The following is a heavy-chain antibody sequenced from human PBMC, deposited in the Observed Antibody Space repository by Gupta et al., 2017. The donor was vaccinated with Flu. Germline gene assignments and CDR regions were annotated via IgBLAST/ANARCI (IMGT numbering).Heavy chain of an antibody. J-gene: IGHJ3*02. V-gene: IGHV3-21*01. CDR1: GFTFSTYS. Sequence: EVQLVESGGGLVKPGGSLRLSCAASGFTFSTYSMNWVRQAPGKGLEWVSSISSSSNYIYYADSVKGRFTISRDNAKNSLYLQMSSLRSEDTAVYYCARLSTAADVFDIWGQGTMVTVSS. CDR3: ARLSTAADVFDI. CDR2: ISSSSNYI. D-gene: IGHD2-2*01.